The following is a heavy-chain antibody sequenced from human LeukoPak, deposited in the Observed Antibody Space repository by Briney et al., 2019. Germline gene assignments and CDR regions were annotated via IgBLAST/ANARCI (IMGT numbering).Heavy chain of an antibody. Sequence: PSHTLSLTCTVSGGSISSHYWSWIRQPAGKKMELIGHIWATGSTVDNPSFRSRLTLSIDRSKSQLSLKLTSMTAADSAVYYCARVRAYSDFVGNFDLWGHGIPVTVSS. CDR3: ARVRAYSDFVGNFDL. V-gene: IGHV4-4*07. J-gene: IGHJ2*01. CDR2: IWATGST. D-gene: IGHD4-11*01. CDR1: GGSISSHY.